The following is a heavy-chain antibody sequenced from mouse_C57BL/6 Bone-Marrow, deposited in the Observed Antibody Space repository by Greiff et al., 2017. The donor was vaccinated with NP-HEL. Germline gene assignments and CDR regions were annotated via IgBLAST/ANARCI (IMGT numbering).Heavy chain of an antibody. CDR2: INPSNGGT. V-gene: IGHV1-53*01. J-gene: IGHJ2*01. CDR1: GYTFTSYW. D-gene: IGHD3-1*01. CDR3: AREGLSSGYFDY. Sequence: QVQLQQSGTELVKPGASVKLSCKASGYTFTSYWMHWVKQRPGQGLEWIGNINPSNGGTNYNEKFKSKATLTVDKSSSTAYMQLSSLTSEDSAVYYCAREGLSSGYFDYWGQGTTLTVSS.